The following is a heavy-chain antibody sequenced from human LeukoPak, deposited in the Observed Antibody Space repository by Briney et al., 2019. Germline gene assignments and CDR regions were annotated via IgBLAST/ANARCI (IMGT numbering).Heavy chain of an antibody. CDR2: IYYSGST. CDR1: GGSISSSSYY. CDR3: ARGSRWYNWFDP. Sequence: SETLSLTCTASGGSISSSSYYWGWIRQPPGKGLEWIGSIYYSGSTYYNPSLKSRVTISVDTSKNQFSLKLSSVTAADTAVYYCARGSRWYNWFDPWGQGTLVTVSS. D-gene: IGHD6-13*01. J-gene: IGHJ5*02. V-gene: IGHV4-39*07.